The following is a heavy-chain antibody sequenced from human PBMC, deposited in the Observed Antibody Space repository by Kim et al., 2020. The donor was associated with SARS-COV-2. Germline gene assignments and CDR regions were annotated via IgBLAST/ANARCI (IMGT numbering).Heavy chain of an antibody. Sequence: SETLSLTCAVYGGSFSGYYWSWIRQPPGKGLEWIGEINHSGSTNYNPSLKSRVTISVDTSKNQFSLKLSSVTAADTAVYYCARGPGDSSGYYYYYYYGMDVWGQGTTVTVSS. CDR1: GGSFSGYY. V-gene: IGHV4-34*01. CDR3: ARGPGDSSGYYYYYYYGMDV. D-gene: IGHD3-22*01. CDR2: INHSGST. J-gene: IGHJ6*02.